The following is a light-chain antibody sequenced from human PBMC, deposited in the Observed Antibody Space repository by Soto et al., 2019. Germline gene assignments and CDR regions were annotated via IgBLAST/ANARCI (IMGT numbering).Light chain of an antibody. CDR1: QSVSSSY. CDR2: GAS. V-gene: IGKV3-20*01. Sequence: EIVLTQSPGTLSLSPGERATLSCRASQSVSSSYLAWYQQKPGQAPRLLIYGASSRATGIPDRFSGSGSGTDFTLHISSLEPEGFVVCYCRRYGSSPPGYTFGQGTKREMK. J-gene: IGKJ2*01. CDR3: RRYGSSPPGYT.